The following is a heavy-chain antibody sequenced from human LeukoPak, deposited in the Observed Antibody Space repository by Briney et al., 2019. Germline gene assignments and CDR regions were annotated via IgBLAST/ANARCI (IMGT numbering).Heavy chain of an antibody. J-gene: IGHJ4*02. Sequence: PGRSLRLSCAASGFTFSSYGMHWVRQAPGKGLEWVAVISYDGSNKYYADSVKGRFTFSRDNSKYTLYLQMNSLRAEDTAVYYCAKGASSSWYDYWGQGTLVTVSS. V-gene: IGHV3-30*18. CDR1: GFTFSSYG. D-gene: IGHD6-13*01. CDR2: ISYDGSNK. CDR3: AKGASSSWYDY.